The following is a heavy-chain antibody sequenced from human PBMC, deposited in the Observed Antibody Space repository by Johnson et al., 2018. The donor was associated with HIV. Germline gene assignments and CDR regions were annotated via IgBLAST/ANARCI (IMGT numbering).Heavy chain of an antibody. Sequence: QVQLVESGGGVVQPGTSLRLSCAASGFTFSSYAMHLVRYAPGKGLEWVAVISYDGSNKYYADSVKGRFTISRDNSKNTLYLQMNSLRAEDTSLYYCARESIHISGLSPEAFDIWGQGAIVTVSS. CDR1: GFTFSSYA. J-gene: IGHJ3*02. D-gene: IGHD6-19*01. V-gene: IGHV3-30-3*01. CDR3: ARESIHISGLSPEAFDI. CDR2: ISYDGSNK.